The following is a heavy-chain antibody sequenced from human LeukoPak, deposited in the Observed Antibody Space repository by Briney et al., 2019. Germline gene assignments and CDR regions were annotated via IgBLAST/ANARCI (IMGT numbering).Heavy chain of an antibody. Sequence: GASVKVSCKASGYTFTGYYMHWVRQAPGQGLEWMGWINPNSGGTNYAQKFQGRVTMTRDTSISTAYMELSRLRSDDTAVYYRAREPTYYDILTGYNFFDYWGQGTLVTVSS. V-gene: IGHV1-2*02. D-gene: IGHD3-9*01. CDR1: GYTFTGYY. CDR3: AREPTYYDILTGYNFFDY. CDR2: INPNSGGT. J-gene: IGHJ4*02.